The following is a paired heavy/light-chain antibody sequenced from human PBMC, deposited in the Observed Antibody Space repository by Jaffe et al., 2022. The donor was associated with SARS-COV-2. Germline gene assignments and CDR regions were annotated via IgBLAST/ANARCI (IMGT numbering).Heavy chain of an antibody. CDR1: GGTFSSYA. V-gene: IGHV1-69*01. CDR2: IIPIFGTA. D-gene: IGHD2-15*01. J-gene: IGHJ4*02. Sequence: QVQLVQSGAEVKKPGSSVKVSCKASGGTFSSYAISWVRQAPGQGLEWMGGIIPIFGTANYAQKFQGRVTITADESTSTAYMELSSLRSEDTAVYYCATGRIVVVVAATPTSYFDYWGQGTLVTVSS. CDR3: ATGRIVVVVAATPTSYFDY.
Light chain of an antibody. CDR3: QQYNNWWT. Sequence: EIVMTQSPATLSVSPGERATLSCRASQSVSSNLAWYQQKPGQAPRLLIYGASTRATGIPARFSGSGSGTEFTLTISSLQSEDFAVYYCQQYNNWWTFGQGTKVEIK. V-gene: IGKV3-15*01. J-gene: IGKJ1*01. CDR1: QSVSSN. CDR2: GAS.